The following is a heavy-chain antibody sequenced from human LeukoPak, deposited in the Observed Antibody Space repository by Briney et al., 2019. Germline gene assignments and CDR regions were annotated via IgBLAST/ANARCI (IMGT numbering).Heavy chain of an antibody. J-gene: IGHJ4*02. V-gene: IGHV3-23*01. Sequence: GGSLRLSCAASGFTFSSYAMSWVRQAPGKGLEWVSAISGSGGSTYYADSVKGRFTISRDNSKNTLYLQMNSLRAEDTAAYYCAKDPDIGMQLWHPIDYWGQGTLVTVSS. CDR1: GFTFSSYA. CDR3: AKDPDIGMQLWHPIDY. CDR2: ISGSGGST. D-gene: IGHD5-18*01.